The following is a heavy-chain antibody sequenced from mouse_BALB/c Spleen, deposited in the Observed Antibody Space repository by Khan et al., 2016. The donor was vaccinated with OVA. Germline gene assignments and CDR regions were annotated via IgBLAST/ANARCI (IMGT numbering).Heavy chain of an antibody. V-gene: IGHV1-7*01. CDR3: ARDRIDY. CDR1: GYTFSSYW. CDR2: INPTSGYT. Sequence: VQLRQSGAEPAKPGASVKMSCKTSGYTFSSYWMHWVKQRPGQGLEWIGYINPTSGYTEYNEKFKDKATLSADKSSSTADMQLTSLTSEDSAVYYCARDRIDYWGQGTTLTVSS. J-gene: IGHJ2*01.